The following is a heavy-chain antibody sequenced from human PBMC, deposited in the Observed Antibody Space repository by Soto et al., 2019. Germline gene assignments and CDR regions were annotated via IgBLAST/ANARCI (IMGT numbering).Heavy chain of an antibody. CDR2: IYHSGST. Sequence: SETLSLTCAVSGFSISSGGYSCSWIRQPPGKGLEWIGYIYHSGSTYYNPSLKSRVTISVDRSKNQFSLNLSSVTAADTAVYYCARGMTTVTTYDYWGQGTLVTVSS. J-gene: IGHJ4*02. D-gene: IGHD4-4*01. V-gene: IGHV4-30-2*01. CDR1: GFSISSGGYS. CDR3: ARGMTTVTTYDY.